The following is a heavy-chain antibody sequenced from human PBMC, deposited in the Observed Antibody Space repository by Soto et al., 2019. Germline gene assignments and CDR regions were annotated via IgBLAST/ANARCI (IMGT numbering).Heavy chain of an antibody. CDR1: GGSISSSSYY. CDR2: IYYSGST. D-gene: IGHD3-10*01. Sequence: SETLSLTCTVSGGSISSSSYYWGWIRQPPGKGLEWIGSIYYSGSTYYNPSLKSRVTISVDTSKNQFSLKLSSVTAADTAVYYCASDFYGSGSYHLFDYWGQGTLVTISS. V-gene: IGHV4-39*07. J-gene: IGHJ4*02. CDR3: ASDFYGSGSYHLFDY.